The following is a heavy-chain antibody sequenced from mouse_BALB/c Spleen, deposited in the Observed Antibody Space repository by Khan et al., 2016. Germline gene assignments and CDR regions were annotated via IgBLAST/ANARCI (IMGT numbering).Heavy chain of an antibody. CDR2: INSNGGST. Sequence: EVELVESGGGLVQPGGSLKLSCAASGFTFSSYGMSWVRQTQDKRQELVATINSNGGSTYYPDSVKGRFTISRDNAKNTLYLQMSSLKSEDIAMYYCARGGYGYHYFDYWGQGTTLTVSS. CDR3: ARGGYGYHYFDY. CDR1: GFTFSSYG. V-gene: IGHV5-6-3*01. D-gene: IGHD1-2*01. J-gene: IGHJ2*01.